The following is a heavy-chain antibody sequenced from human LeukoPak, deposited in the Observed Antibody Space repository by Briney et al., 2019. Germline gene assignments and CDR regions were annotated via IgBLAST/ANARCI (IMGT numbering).Heavy chain of an antibody. Sequence: PSETLSLTCTVSGGSISSSSYYWGWIRQPPGKGLEWIGSIYYSGSTYYNPSLKSRVTISVDTPKNQFSLKLSSVTAADTAVYYCASPGYCSGGSCLDGMDVWGQGTTVTVSS. D-gene: IGHD2-15*01. J-gene: IGHJ6*02. CDR3: ASPGYCSGGSCLDGMDV. V-gene: IGHV4-39*01. CDR1: GGSISSSSYY. CDR2: IYYSGST.